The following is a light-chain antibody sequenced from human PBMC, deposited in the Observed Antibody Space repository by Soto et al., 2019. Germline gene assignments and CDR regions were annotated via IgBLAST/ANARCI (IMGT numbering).Light chain of an antibody. CDR3: HQYGTSPYT. J-gene: IGKJ2*01. Sequence: EIVLTQSPGTLSLSPGDRASLSCRASQSVSSTYLAWYQQKPGQAPRLLIYGASYRATGIPDRFSGSGSGTDFTLTISRLEPEDFAVYYCHQYGTSPYTFGQGTKLEIK. CDR1: QSVSSTY. CDR2: GAS. V-gene: IGKV3-20*01.